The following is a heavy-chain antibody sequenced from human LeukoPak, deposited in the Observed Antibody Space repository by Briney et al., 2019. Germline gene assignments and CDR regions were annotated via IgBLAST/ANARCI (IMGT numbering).Heavy chain of an antibody. J-gene: IGHJ4*02. D-gene: IGHD6-19*01. CDR3: ATGPISGWSYYFDY. CDR2: FDPEDGET. CDR1: GYTLTELS. Sequence: ASVKVSCKVSGYTLTELSMHWVRQAPGKGLEWMGGFDPEDGETIYAQKFQGRVTMTEDTSTDTAYMELSSLRSEDTAVYYCATGPISGWSYYFDYWGQGTLVTVSS. V-gene: IGHV1-24*01.